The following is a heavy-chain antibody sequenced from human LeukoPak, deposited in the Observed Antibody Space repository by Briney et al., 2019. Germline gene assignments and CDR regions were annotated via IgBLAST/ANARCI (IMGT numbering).Heavy chain of an antibody. CDR2: INHSGST. D-gene: IGHD3-16*02. CDR3: ARGHRSHTDYVWGSYRYEKPFDY. CDR1: GGSFSGYY. Sequence: SETLSLTCAVYGGSFSGYYWSWIRQPPGKGLEWIREINHSGSTNYNPSLKSRVTISVDTSKNQFSLKLSSVTAADTAVYYCARGHRSHTDYVWGSYRYEKPFDYWGQGTLVTVSS. J-gene: IGHJ4*02. V-gene: IGHV4-34*01.